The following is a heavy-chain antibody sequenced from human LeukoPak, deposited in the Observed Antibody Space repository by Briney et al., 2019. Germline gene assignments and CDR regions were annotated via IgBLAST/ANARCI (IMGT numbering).Heavy chain of an antibody. CDR3: ARGGFVFDI. V-gene: IGHV3-48*03. Sequence: GGSLRLSCAASGFTFSSYEMNWVRQGPGKGLEWISYTTTTDTTKYYTDSVKGRFTISRDNAKNSLYLQMHSLRAEDTAVYYCARGGFVFDIWGQGTVATVSS. J-gene: IGHJ3*02. D-gene: IGHD3-10*01. CDR1: GFTFSSYE. CDR2: TTTTDTTK.